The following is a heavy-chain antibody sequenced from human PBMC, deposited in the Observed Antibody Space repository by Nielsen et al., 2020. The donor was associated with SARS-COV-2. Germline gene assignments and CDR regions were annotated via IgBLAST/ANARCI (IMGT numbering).Heavy chain of an antibody. J-gene: IGHJ4*02. D-gene: IGHD3-3*01. CDR1: GFLVSTKY. V-gene: IGHV3-53*01. CDR3: ARDTGRSSGYYLY. CDR2: FYSGGTT. Sequence: GESLKISCAASGFLVSTKYMNWVRQAPGKGLEWVSVFYSGGTTLYADSVKGRFIISRDNSRNTLYLQMNSLRVEDTAMYYCARDTGRSSGYYLYWGQGTLVTVSS.